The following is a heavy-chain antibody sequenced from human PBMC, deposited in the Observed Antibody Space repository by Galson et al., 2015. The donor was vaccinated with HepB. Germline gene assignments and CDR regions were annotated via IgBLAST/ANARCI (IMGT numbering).Heavy chain of an antibody. V-gene: IGHV3-53*01. Sequence: SLRLACAVSGFRVSESFLSWVRQVPGRGLEYVSDIYPSVATYYRDSVRGRFTMSRDAFQNSLYLQMNDLRVEDTAIYFCARESNWAYDSWGTGTLVTVSS. J-gene: IGHJ4*02. CDR1: GFRVSESF. CDR2: IYPSVAT. CDR3: ARESNWAYDS. D-gene: IGHD3-16*01.